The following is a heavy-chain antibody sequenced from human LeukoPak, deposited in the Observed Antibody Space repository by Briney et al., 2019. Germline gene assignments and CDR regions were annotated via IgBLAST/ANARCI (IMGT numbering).Heavy chain of an antibody. CDR1: GDSVSSNSAA. J-gene: IGHJ4*02. V-gene: IGHV6-1*01. Sequence: SQTLSLTCAISGDSVSSNSAAWNWIRQSPSRGLEWLGRTHYRSKWYNDYAVSVKSRITINPDTSKNQFSLQLNSVTPEDTAVYYCARVGDYGDYHPFDYWGQGTLVTVSS. D-gene: IGHD4-17*01. CDR3: ARVGDYGDYHPFDY. CDR2: THYRSKWYN.